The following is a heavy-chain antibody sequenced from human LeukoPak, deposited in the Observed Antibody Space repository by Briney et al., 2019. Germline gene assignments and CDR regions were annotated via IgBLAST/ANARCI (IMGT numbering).Heavy chain of an antibody. CDR3: ARASYDFLTGYLAF. CDR2: ISGSGSTV. V-gene: IGHV3-11*01. Sequence: GGSLRLSCAASGFTFSDYYMSWIRQAPGKGLGWVSYISGSGSTVYYADSVKGRFTVSRDNAKSSLYLQMNSPRAEDTALYYCARASYDFLTGYLAFWGRGTLVTVSS. J-gene: IGHJ4*02. D-gene: IGHD3-9*01. CDR1: GFTFSDYY.